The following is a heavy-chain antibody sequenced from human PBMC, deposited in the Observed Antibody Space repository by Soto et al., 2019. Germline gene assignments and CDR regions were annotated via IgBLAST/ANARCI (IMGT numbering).Heavy chain of an antibody. CDR1: GFTFSSYS. Sequence: EVQLVESGGGLVKPGGSLRLSCAASGFTFSSYSMNWVRQAPGKGLEWVSSISSSSSYIYYADSVKGRFTISRDNAKNSLDLQMNSLRAEDTAVYYCATSRAAAGTRVPYGMDVWGQGTTVTVSS. CDR3: ATSRAAAGTRVPYGMDV. J-gene: IGHJ6*02. D-gene: IGHD6-13*01. CDR2: ISSSSSYI. V-gene: IGHV3-21*01.